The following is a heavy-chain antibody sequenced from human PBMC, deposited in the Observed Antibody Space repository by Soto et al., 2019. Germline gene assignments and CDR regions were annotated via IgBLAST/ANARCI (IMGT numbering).Heavy chain of an antibody. J-gene: IGHJ6*02. CDR3: ASGMAARPDYYYGMDV. CDR1: GFTFSSYS. D-gene: IGHD6-6*01. CDR2: ISSSSSYI. Sequence: GGSLRLSCAASGFTFSSYSMNWVRQAPGKGLEWVSSISSSSSYIYYADSVKGRFTISRDNAKNSLYLQMNSLRAEDTAVYYCASGMAARPDYYYGMDVWGQGTTVTVSS. V-gene: IGHV3-21*01.